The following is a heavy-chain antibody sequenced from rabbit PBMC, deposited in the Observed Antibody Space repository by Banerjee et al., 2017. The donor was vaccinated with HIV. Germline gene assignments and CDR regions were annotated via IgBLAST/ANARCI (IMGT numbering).Heavy chain of an antibody. D-gene: IGHD6-1*01. J-gene: IGHJ4*01. CDR1: GFSFTSSYY. V-gene: IGHV1S40*01. CDR2: IYGDSAGYT. CDR3: AREVGGGGANYGYAL. Sequence: QSLEESGGDLVKPGASLTLTCTASGFSFTSSYYMCWVRQAPGKGLEWIACIYGDSAGYTYYASWAKGRFTISKTSSTTVTLQMTSLTAADTATYFCAREVGGGGANYGYALWGQGTLVTVS.